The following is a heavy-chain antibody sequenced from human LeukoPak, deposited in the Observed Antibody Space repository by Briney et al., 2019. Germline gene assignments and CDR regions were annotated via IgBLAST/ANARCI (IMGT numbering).Heavy chain of an antibody. Sequence: ASVKVSRKASGYTFTSYYMHWVRQAPGQGLEWTGIINPSGGSTSYAQKFQGRVTMTRDTSTSTVYMELSSLRSEDTAVYYCARDRLTMIVVANAFDIWGQGTMVTVSS. V-gene: IGHV1-46*01. J-gene: IGHJ3*02. CDR3: ARDRLTMIVVANAFDI. CDR1: GYTFTSYY. CDR2: INPSGGST. D-gene: IGHD3-22*01.